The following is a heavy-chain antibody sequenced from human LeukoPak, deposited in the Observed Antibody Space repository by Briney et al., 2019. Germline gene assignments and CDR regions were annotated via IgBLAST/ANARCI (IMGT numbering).Heavy chain of an antibody. CDR3: ARVLTVTHWFDP. CDR1: GGTFSSYA. D-gene: IGHD4-11*01. Sequence: SVKVSCKASGGTFSSYAISWVRQAPGQGLEWMGGIIPIFGIANYAQKFQGRVTITADKSTSTAYKELSSLRSEDTAVYYCARVLTVTHWFDPWGQGTLVTVSS. V-gene: IGHV1-69*17. CDR2: IIPIFGIA. J-gene: IGHJ5*02.